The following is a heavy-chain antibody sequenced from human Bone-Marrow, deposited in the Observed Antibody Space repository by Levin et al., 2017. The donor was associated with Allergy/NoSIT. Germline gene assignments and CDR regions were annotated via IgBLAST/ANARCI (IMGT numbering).Heavy chain of an antibody. D-gene: IGHD5-18*01. CDR3: AKDVYSNEYDVNYYYFKGMDV. CDR1: GFTFSHFG. CDR2: ISYNGKDK. V-gene: IGHV3-30*18. J-gene: IGHJ6*02. Sequence: GGSLRLSCAASGFTFSHFGMHWVRQAPGKGLEWVAVISYNGKDKYYADSVRGRFTISRDPSKNTVDLHMNSLRPEDTAVYYCAKDVYSNEYDVNYYYFKGMDVWGQGTTVTVSS.